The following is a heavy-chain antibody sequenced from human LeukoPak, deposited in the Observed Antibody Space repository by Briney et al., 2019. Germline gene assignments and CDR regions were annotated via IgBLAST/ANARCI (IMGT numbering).Heavy chain of an antibody. CDR3: ARRLTYDSRAYYCLDY. Sequence: GESLKISCKASGYIFTNYWIGWVRQMPGKGLEWMGIICPRDSDTRYSPSFQGQVTISADKSISTAYLQWSSLKASDTAMYYCARRLTYDSRAYYCLDYWGQGTLVTVSS. V-gene: IGHV5-51*01. CDR1: GYIFTNYW. J-gene: IGHJ4*02. CDR2: ICPRDSDT. D-gene: IGHD3-22*01.